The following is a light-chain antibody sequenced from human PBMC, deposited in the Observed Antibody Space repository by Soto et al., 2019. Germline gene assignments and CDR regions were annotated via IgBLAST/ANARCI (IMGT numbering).Light chain of an antibody. Sequence: EIVLTQSPATLSLSPGEIATLSWRASQSVSDRVVWYQQKSGQAPSLLIYAASTRAAGVPARFSGSGSGTEFTLTISSLQSEDFAVYFCQQYADWPKTFGQGTKVDIK. CDR3: QQYADWPKT. V-gene: IGKV3-15*01. J-gene: IGKJ1*01. CDR2: AAS. CDR1: QSVSDR.